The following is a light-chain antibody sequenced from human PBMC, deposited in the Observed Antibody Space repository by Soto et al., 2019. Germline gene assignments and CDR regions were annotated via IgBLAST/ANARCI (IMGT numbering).Light chain of an antibody. J-gene: IGLJ3*02. CDR3: SSYTSGSTLV. Sequence: QSALTQPASVSGSPGQSITISCTGSSTDVGGYTYVSWYQQFPGKPPKLMIYEVSNRPSGVSNRFSGSKSGNTASLTISGLQAEDEADYYCSSYTSGSTLVFGGGTNLTVL. V-gene: IGLV2-14*03. CDR1: STDVGGYTY. CDR2: EVS.